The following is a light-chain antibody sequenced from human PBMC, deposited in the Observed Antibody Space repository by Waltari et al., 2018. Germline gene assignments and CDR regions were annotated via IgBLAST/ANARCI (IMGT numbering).Light chain of an antibody. CDR3: SSYAGSKYV. J-gene: IGLJ1*01. CDR1: SSDVGAYNF. Sequence: QSALTQLPSASGSPGQSVTISCTGTSSDVGAYNFVSWYQQHPGKAPKPRVYEVSKRPSGVPDLFSGSKSGTTASLTVSGLQAEDEADYFCSSYAGSKYVFGTGTKLTVL. V-gene: IGLV2-8*01. CDR2: EVS.